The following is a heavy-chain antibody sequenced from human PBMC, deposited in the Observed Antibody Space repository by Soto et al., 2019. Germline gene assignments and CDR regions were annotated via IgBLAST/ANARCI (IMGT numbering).Heavy chain of an antibody. J-gene: IGHJ4*02. CDR3: ARDGNYDFWGGYYS. D-gene: IGHD3-3*01. V-gene: IGHV1-69*08. CDR2: IIPILGIA. CDR1: GGTFSSYT. Sequence: QVQLVQSGAEVKKPGSSVKVSCKASGGTFSSYTISWVRQAPGQGLEWMGRIIPILGIANYAQKFQGRVTITADKSTSTAYMELSSLRSEDTAVYYCARDGNYDFWGGYYSWGQGTLVTVSS.